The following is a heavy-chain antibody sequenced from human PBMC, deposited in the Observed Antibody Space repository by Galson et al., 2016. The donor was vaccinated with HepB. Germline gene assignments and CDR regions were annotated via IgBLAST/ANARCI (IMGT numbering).Heavy chain of an antibody. CDR1: GYTFTRYW. Sequence: QSGAEVKKPGESLKISCRVSGYTFTRYWIGWVRQTPGKGLEWMGTIYPGDSDTRYSPSFQGQVTISADKSINTAYLQWNTLKASDTAMYYCARHRHDEQHLVPPFYTGGWYLDYLGLGTLVTVSS. CDR3: ARHRHDEQHLVPPFYTGGWYLDY. CDR2: IYPGDSDT. V-gene: IGHV5-51*01. J-gene: IGHJ4*02. D-gene: IGHD6-19*01.